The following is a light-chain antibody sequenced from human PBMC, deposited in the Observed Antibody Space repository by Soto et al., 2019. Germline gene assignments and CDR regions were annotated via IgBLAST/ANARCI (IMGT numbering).Light chain of an antibody. CDR1: SSDVGGYNY. V-gene: IGLV2-14*03. Sequence: QSVLTQPASVSGSPGQSITISCTGTSSDVGGYNYVSWYQHHTGAAPKLMISDVNNQPSGVSDRFSGSKSGNTASLTISGLQAEDEADYYCTSYTSSTTVVFGGGTKVTVL. CDR2: DVN. J-gene: IGLJ2*01. CDR3: TSYTSSTTVV.